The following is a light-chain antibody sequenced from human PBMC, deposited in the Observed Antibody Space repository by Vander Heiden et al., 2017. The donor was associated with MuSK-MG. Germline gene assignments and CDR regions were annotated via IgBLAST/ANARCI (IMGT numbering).Light chain of an antibody. CDR1: SSNIGSNT. J-gene: IGLJ2*01. CDR3: AAWDDSLNGVE. CDR2: SDN. V-gene: IGLV1-44*01. Sequence: QSVLTQPPSESGTPGQSVTISCSGSSSNIGSNTVNWYQQLSGTAPQFLIYSDNQRPSGVPDRFSGSKSGTSASLAISGLQSEDEADYYCAAWDDSLNGVEFGGGTKLTVL.